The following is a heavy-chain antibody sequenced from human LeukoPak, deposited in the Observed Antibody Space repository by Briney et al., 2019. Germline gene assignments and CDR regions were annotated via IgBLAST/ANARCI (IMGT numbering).Heavy chain of an antibody. J-gene: IGHJ3*02. V-gene: IGHV1-2*02. Sequence: ASVKVSCKASGYTFTGYYMHWVRQAPGQGLEWMGWINPNSGGTNYAQKFQGRVTMTRDTSISTAYMELSRLRSDDTAVYYCARAPFWYDAFDIWGQGTMVTVSS. CDR2: INPNSGGT. CDR1: GYTFTGYY. D-gene: IGHD6-13*01. CDR3: ARAPFWYDAFDI.